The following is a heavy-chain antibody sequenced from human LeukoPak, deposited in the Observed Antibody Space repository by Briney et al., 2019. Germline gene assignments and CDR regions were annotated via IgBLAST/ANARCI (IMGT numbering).Heavy chain of an antibody. CDR1: GYTFTGYY. CDR2: INPNSGGT. Sequence: ASVKVSCKASGYTFTGYYMHWVRQAPGQGLEWMGWINPNSGGTNYAQKFQGRVTMTRDTSISTAYMELSRLRSDDTAVYYCASGRSYYYDSSGLDAFDIWGQGTMVTVSS. V-gene: IGHV1-2*02. J-gene: IGHJ3*02. CDR3: ASGRSYYYDSSGLDAFDI. D-gene: IGHD3-22*01.